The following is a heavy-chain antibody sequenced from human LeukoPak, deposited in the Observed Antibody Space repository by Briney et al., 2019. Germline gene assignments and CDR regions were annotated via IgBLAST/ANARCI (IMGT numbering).Heavy chain of an antibody. CDR2: INHSGST. CDR3: ARAPWLSHGAFDI. Sequence: SETLSLTCTVYGGSFSGYHWSWIRQPPGKGLEWIGEINHSGSTNYNPSLKSRVTISVDTSKNQFSLKLSSVTAADTAVYYCARAPWLSHGAFDIWGQGTMVTVSS. V-gene: IGHV4-34*01. J-gene: IGHJ3*02. CDR1: GGSFSGYH. D-gene: IGHD6-19*01.